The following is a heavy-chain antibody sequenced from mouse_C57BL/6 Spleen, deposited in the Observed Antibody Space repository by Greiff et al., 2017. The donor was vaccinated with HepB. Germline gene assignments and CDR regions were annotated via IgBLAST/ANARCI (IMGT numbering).Heavy chain of an antibody. J-gene: IGHJ1*03. Sequence: VQLQQPGAELVKPGASVKLSCKASGYTFTSYWMQWVKQRPGQGLEWIGEIDPSDSYTNYNQKFKGKATLTVDTSSSTAYMQLSSLTSEDSAVYYCARGGTNWYFDVWGTGTTGTVSS. CDR1: GYTFTSYW. CDR2: IDPSDSYT. V-gene: IGHV1-50*01. D-gene: IGHD3-3*01. CDR3: ARGGTNWYFDV.